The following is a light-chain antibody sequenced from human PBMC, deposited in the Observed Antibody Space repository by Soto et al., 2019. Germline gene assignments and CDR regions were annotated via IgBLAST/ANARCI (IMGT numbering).Light chain of an antibody. Sequence: EIVLTQSPATLSLAPGERATLSCRASQSVSSYLAWYQQKPGQAPRLLIYDASNRATGIPARFSGSGSGTDITLTISSLEPEDFAVYYCQQRRNWPRTFGQGTKVDIK. CDR2: DAS. V-gene: IGKV3-11*01. J-gene: IGKJ1*01. CDR3: QQRRNWPRT. CDR1: QSVSSY.